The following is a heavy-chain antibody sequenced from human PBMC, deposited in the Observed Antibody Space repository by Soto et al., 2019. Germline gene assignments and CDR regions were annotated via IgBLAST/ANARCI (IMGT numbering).Heavy chain of an antibody. J-gene: IGHJ3*02. Sequence: ASVKVSCTASGYTFTGYYRHWVRQAPGQGLEWMGWINPNSGGTNYAQKFQGWVTMTRDTSISTAYMELSRLGSDDTAVYYCARAYVDIVVVPAAIDAFDIWGQGTMVTVSS. D-gene: IGHD2-2*03. CDR2: INPNSGGT. CDR1: GYTFTGYY. V-gene: IGHV1-2*04. CDR3: ARAYVDIVVVPAAIDAFDI.